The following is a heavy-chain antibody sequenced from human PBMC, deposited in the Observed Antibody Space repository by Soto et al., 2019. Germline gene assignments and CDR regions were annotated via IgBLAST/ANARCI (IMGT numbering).Heavy chain of an antibody. Sequence: EVQLVESGGGLVQPGESLRLSCAASGFTFDYYWMHWVRQAPGKGLVWVSRIYSDGTSTTYADSVKGRFTISRDNAKNTVSLQMNSLRADDTAVYYCARGDRGVFDLWDQGTVVTVSS. V-gene: IGHV3-74*01. CDR2: IYSDGTST. CDR1: GFTFDYYW. D-gene: IGHD1-26*01. J-gene: IGHJ3*01. CDR3: ARGDRGVFDL.